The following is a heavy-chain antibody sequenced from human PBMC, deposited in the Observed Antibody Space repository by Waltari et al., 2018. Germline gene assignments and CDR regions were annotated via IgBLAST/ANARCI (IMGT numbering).Heavy chain of an antibody. J-gene: IGHJ6*03. V-gene: IGHV3-23*03. Sequence: EVQLLESGGGLVQPGGSLRLSCAASGFTFSSYAMSWVRQAPGNGLEWVSVIYSGGSTYYADSVKGRFTISRDNSKNTLYLQMNSLRAEDTAVYYCAKIEWELLPRDYYYYMDVWGKGTTVTVSS. CDR1: GFTFSSYA. CDR3: AKIEWELLPRDYYYYMDV. D-gene: IGHD1-26*01. CDR2: IYSGGST.